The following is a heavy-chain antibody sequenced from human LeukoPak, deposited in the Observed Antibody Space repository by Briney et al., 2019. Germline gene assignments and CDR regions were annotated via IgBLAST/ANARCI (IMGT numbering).Heavy chain of an antibody. V-gene: IGHV3-20*04. CDR1: GFTFDDYG. CDR2: INWNGGST. Sequence: PGGSLRLSCAASGFTFDDYGMSWVRQAPGKGLEWVSGINWNGGSTGYADSVKGRFTISRDNAKNSPYLQMNSLRAEDTALYYCARGDSSGYSSDAFDIWGQGTMVTVSS. D-gene: IGHD3-22*01. J-gene: IGHJ3*02. CDR3: ARGDSSGYSSDAFDI.